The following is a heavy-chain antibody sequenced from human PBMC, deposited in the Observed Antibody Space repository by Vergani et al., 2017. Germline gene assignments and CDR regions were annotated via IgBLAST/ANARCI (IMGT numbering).Heavy chain of an antibody. CDR1: GYTFTDYY. CDR2: VDPEDGET. D-gene: IGHD2-15*01. J-gene: IGHJ3*02. CDR3: ATHLTAGDSGGGDAFDI. Sequence: EVQLVQSGAEVKKPGTTVKISCKVSGYTFTDYYMHWVQQAPGKGLEWMGLVDPEDGETIYAEKFQGRVTITADTSTDTSYMEPSSLRSEDTAVYYCATHLTAGDSGGGDAFDIWGQGTMVTVSS. V-gene: IGHV1-69-2*01.